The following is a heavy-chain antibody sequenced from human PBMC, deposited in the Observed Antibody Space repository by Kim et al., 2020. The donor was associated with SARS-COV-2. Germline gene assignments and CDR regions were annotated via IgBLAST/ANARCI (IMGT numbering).Heavy chain of an antibody. CDR3: AKNRGGGLLWFGEIDY. V-gene: IGHV3-43*01. Sequence: GGSLRLSCAASGFTFDDYTMHWVRQAPGKGLEWVSLISWDGGITYYADSVKGRFTISRDNSKNSLYLQMNSLRTEDTALYYCAKNRGGGLLWFGEIDYWGQGTLVTVSS. CDR2: ISWDGGIT. J-gene: IGHJ4*02. D-gene: IGHD3-10*01. CDR1: GFTFDDYT.